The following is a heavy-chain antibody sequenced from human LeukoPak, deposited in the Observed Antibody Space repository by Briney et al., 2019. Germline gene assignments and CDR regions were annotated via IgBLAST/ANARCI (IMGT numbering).Heavy chain of an antibody. CDR2: IWYDGSNK. CDR1: GFIFSSSG. CDR3: ARDQGTSGGWPAVGRMGYFDY. D-gene: IGHD6-19*01. J-gene: IGHJ4*02. Sequence: GGSLRLSCAASGFIFSSSGMHWVRQTPGKGLEWVGIIWYDGSNKYYADSVKGRFTISRDNAKNTAYLQMNSLRVEDTAVYYCARDQGTSGGWPAVGRMGYFDYWGQGTLVTVSS. V-gene: IGHV3-33*01.